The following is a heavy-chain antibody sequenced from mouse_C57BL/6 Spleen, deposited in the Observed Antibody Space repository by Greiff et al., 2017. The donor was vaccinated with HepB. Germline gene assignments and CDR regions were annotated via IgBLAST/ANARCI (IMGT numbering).Heavy chain of an antibody. D-gene: IGHD2-3*01. J-gene: IGHJ4*01. CDR2: ISSGSSTI. CDR3: AKIYDGYYVDYYAMDY. Sequence: EVKLMESGGGLVKPGGSLKLSCAASGFTFSDYGMHWVRQAPEKGLEWVAYISSGSSTIYYADTVKGRFTISRDNAKNTLFLQMTSLRSEDTAMYYCAKIYDGYYVDYYAMDYWGQGTSVTVSS. CDR1: GFTFSDYG. V-gene: IGHV5-17*01.